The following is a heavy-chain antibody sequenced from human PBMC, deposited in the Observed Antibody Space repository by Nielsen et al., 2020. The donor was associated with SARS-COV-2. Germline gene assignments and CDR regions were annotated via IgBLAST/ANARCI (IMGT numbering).Heavy chain of an antibody. D-gene: IGHD4-17*01. V-gene: IGHV1-46*01. CDR2: INPSGGST. CDR3: AREDYGDCPDY. Sequence: ASVKVSCKASGYTFTSYYMHWVRQAPGQGLEWMGIINPSGGSTSYAQKFQGRVTITADESTSTAYMELRSLRSDDTAVYYCAREDYGDCPDYWGQGTLVTVSS. CDR1: GYTFTSYY. J-gene: IGHJ4*02.